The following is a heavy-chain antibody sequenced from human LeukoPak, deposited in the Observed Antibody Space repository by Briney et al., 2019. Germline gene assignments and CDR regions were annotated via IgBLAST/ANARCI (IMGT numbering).Heavy chain of an antibody. CDR2: ISGSGGST. CDR3: AKDYYGSGSYYKLNAFDI. CDR1: GFTFSSYA. D-gene: IGHD3-10*01. J-gene: IGHJ3*02. V-gene: IGHV3-23*01. Sequence: HPGGSLRLSCAASGFTFSSYAMSWVRQAPGKGLEWVSAISGSGGSTYYADSVKGRFTISRDNSKNTLYLQMNSLRAEDTAVYYCAKDYYGSGSYYKLNAFDIWGQGTMVTVSS.